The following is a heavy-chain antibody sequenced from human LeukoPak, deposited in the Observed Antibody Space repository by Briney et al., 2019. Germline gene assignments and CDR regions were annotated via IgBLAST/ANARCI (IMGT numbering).Heavy chain of an antibody. CDR2: ISAYNGNT. CDR1: GYTFTSYG. CDR3: AREGSAYCSGGSCSGGAFDI. Sequence: GESLKISCKGSGYTFTSYGISWVRQAPGQGLEWMGWISAYNGNTNYAQKLQGRVTMTTDTSTSTAYMELRSLRSDDTAVYYCAREGSAYCSGGSCSGGAFDIRGQGTMVTVSS. V-gene: IGHV1-18*01. J-gene: IGHJ3*02. D-gene: IGHD2-15*01.